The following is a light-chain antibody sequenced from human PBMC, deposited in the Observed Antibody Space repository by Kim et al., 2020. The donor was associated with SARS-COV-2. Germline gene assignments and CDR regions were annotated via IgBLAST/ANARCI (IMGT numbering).Light chain of an antibody. CDR3: QQYDDWPSIT. CDR2: GAS. Sequence: SPGERATLTCRASQSVDNILAWYQQRPGQAPRLLVYGASTRATGIPVRFSGSGSGTDFTLTISSLQSEDFALYHCQQYDDWPSITFGQGTRLEIK. CDR1: QSVDNI. V-gene: IGKV3-15*01. J-gene: IGKJ5*01.